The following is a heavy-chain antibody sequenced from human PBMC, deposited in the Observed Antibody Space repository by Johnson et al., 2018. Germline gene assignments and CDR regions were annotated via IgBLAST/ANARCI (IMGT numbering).Heavy chain of an antibody. V-gene: IGHV3-23*04. J-gene: IGHJ3*01. CDR1: GFSFSSHA. D-gene: IGHD1-1*01. CDR2: VLPDGYS. CDR3: AKERVERRFGFDV. Sequence: QLVESGGGLVQPGGSLRLSCVASGFSFSSHAMTWVRQAPGKGLEWVSVVLPDGYSKYADSVKGRFTISRDNSKNTLYLQMNSLTAEDSASDYCAKERVERRFGFDVWGQGTMVTVSS.